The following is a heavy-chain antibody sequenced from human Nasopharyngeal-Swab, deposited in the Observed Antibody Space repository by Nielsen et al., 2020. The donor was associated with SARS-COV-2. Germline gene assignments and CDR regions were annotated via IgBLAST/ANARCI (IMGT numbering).Heavy chain of an antibody. CDR1: GFTFSNYG. J-gene: IGHJ4*02. D-gene: IGHD1-26*01. CDR3: AREGIVGATKLDY. V-gene: IGHV3-33*01. CDR2: IWYDGSNK. Sequence: GGSLRLSCAASGFTFSNYGIHWVRQAPGKGLEWVAVIWYDGSNKYHADSVKGRFTISRDNSKNTLYLQMNSLRAEDTAVYYCAREGIVGATKLDYWGQGTLVTVSS.